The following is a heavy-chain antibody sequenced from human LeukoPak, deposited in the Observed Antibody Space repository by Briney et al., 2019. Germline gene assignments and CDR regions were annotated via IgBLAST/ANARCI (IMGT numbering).Heavy chain of an antibody. J-gene: IGHJ6*03. CDR3: ARAVAGRFYYYYMDV. V-gene: IGHV4-39*07. CDR2: IYYSGST. D-gene: IGHD6-19*01. Sequence: SETLSLTCTVSGGSISSSSYYWGWIRQPPGKGLEWIGSIYYSGSTYYNPSLKSRVTISVDTSKNQFSLKLNSVTAADTAVYYCARAVAGRFYYYYMDVWGKGTTVTVSS. CDR1: GGSISSSSYY.